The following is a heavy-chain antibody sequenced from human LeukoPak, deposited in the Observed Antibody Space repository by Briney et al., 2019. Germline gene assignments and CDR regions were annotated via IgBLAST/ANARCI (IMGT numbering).Heavy chain of an antibody. CDR3: ARDGDGGFHP. CDR2: ICYDGSNK. V-gene: IGHV3-33*01. D-gene: IGHD7-27*01. CDR1: GFTFSSYG. J-gene: IGHJ5*02. Sequence: GRSLRLSWAASGFTFSSYGMRWVRQAPGKGRGWVAGICYDGSNKYSADSVNGLFTISKNNSKNTLYLQMNSLRAEATAVYYSARDGDGGFHPWGQGPLVTVSS.